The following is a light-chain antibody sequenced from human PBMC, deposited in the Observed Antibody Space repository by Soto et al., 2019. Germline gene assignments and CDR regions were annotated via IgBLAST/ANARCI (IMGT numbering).Light chain of an antibody. V-gene: IGLV2-14*01. CDR2: EVS. J-gene: IGLJ3*02. CDR1: SNDVGAFDY. CDR3: SSYTTSATWV. Sequence: QSALTQPASVSGSPGQSITISCTGTSNDVGAFDYVSWSQQHPVKAPKLLIFEVSYRPSGVSNRFSGSKSGNTASLTISGLQAEDEADYYCSSYTTSATWVFGGGTKLTVL.